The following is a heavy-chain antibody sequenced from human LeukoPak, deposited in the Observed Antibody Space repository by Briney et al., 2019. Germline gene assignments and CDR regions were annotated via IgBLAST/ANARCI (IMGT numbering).Heavy chain of an antibody. V-gene: IGHV4-30-2*01. D-gene: IGHD5-18*01. Sequence: SETLSLTCTVSGGSISSGGYYWSWIRQTPGKGLEWIGYIYHSGSTYYNPSLKSRVTISVDTSKNQFSLKLSSVTAADTAVYYCARQNTAMVYYWGQGTLVTVSS. CDR2: IYHSGST. J-gene: IGHJ4*02. CDR3: ARQNTAMVYY. CDR1: GGSISSGGYY.